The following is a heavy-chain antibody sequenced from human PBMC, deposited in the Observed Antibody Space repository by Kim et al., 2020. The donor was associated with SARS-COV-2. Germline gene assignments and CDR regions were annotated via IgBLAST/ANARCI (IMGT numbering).Heavy chain of an antibody. Sequence: GGSLRLSCAASGFTFSSYGMHWVRQAPGKGLEWVAVIWYDGSNKYYADSVKGRFTISRDNSKNTLYLQMNSLRAEDTAVYYCARDVTIPMPNLAYCGGDCYSSWFDPWGQGTLVTVSS. V-gene: IGHV3-33*01. D-gene: IGHD2-21*02. CDR2: IWYDGSNK. J-gene: IGHJ5*02. CDR3: ARDVTIPMPNLAYCGGDCYSSWFDP. CDR1: GFTFSSYG.